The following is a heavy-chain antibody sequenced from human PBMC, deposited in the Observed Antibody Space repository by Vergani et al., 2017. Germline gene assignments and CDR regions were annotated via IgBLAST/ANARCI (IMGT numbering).Heavy chain of an antibody. CDR1: GGSFSGYY. D-gene: IGHD3-16*02. J-gene: IGHJ4*02. CDR3: SRVGFVVWGSYRGVGYFDY. V-gene: IGHV4-34*01. CDR2: INHSGST. Sequence: QVQLQQWGAGLLKPSETLSLTCAVYGGSFSGYYWSWIRQPPGKGLGWSGEINHSGSTNYNPSLKSRVTISVDTSKNQFSLKLSSVTAADTAVYYCSRVGFVVWGSYRGVGYFDYWGQGTLVTVSS.